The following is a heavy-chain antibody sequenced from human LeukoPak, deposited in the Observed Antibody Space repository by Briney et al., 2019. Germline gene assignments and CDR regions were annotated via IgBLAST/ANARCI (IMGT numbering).Heavy chain of an antibody. Sequence: GGSLRLSCAASGFTFSSYGMHWVRQAPGKGLEWVAVIWYDGSNKYYADSVKGRFTISRDNSKNTLYLQMNSLRAEDTAVYYCARDPSSYYYYGMDVWGQGTTVTVSS. CDR2: IWYDGSNK. CDR1: GFTFSSYG. CDR3: ARDPSSYYYYGMDV. V-gene: IGHV3-33*01. J-gene: IGHJ6*02.